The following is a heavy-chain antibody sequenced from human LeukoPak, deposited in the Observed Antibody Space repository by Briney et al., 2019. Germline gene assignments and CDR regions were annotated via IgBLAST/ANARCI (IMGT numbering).Heavy chain of an antibody. CDR2: IYSGGST. Sequence: GGSLRLSCAASGFTVSSNYMSWIRQAPGKGLEWVSIIYSGGSTYYADSVKGRFTISRDNSKNTPYLQMNSLRAEDTAVYYCAKARLPSIVVVPAVLDYWGQGTLVTVSS. CDR1: GFTVSSNY. V-gene: IGHV3-53*01. J-gene: IGHJ4*02. D-gene: IGHD2-2*01. CDR3: AKARLPSIVVVPAVLDY.